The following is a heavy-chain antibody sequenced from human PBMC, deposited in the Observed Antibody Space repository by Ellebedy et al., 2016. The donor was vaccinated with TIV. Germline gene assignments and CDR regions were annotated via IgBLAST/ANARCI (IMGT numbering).Heavy chain of an antibody. Sequence: ASVKVSXXASGYTFTGYYMHWVRQAPGQGLEWMGWINPNTGDTNYAQKFQGWVTVTRDTSISTVYMELSRLKSDDTAVYYCARPYGSGSLNAFDLWGQGTMVTVSS. J-gene: IGHJ3*01. V-gene: IGHV1-2*04. CDR2: INPNTGDT. D-gene: IGHD3-10*01. CDR3: ARPYGSGSLNAFDL. CDR1: GYTFTGYY.